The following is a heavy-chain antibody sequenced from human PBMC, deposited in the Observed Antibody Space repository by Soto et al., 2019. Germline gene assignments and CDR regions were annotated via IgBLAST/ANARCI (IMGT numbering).Heavy chain of an antibody. CDR1: GYTFTTYA. V-gene: IGHV1-3*01. J-gene: IGHJ5*02. D-gene: IGHD5-18*01. Sequence: ASVKVSCKASGYTFTTYAMHWVRQAPGQRLEWMGWINAGNANTKYSQNFQGRITITRDTSASTAYMELSSLRSEDTAVYYCARDRIQLWSSPNWFDPWGQGTLVTVSS. CDR3: ARDRIQLWSSPNWFDP. CDR2: INAGNANT.